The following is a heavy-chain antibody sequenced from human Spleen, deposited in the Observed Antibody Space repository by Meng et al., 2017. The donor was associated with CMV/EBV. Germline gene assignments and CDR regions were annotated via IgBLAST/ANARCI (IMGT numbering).Heavy chain of an antibody. J-gene: IGHJ4*02. CDR2: INHSGST. D-gene: IGHD1-1*01. Sequence: LSLTCAGYGGSFSGYYWSWIRQPPGKGLEWIGEINHSGSTNYNPSLKSRVTISVDTSKNQFSLKLSSVTAADTAVYYCARGLGLGIDYWGQGTLVTVSS. V-gene: IGHV4-34*01. CDR1: GGSFSGYY. CDR3: ARGLGLGIDY.